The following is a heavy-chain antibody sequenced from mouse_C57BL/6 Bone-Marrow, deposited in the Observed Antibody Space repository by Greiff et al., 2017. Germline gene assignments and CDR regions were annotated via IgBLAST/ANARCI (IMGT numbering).Heavy chain of an antibody. CDR2: ISDGGSYT. D-gene: IGHD4-1*01. CDR1: GFTFSSYA. J-gene: IGHJ2*01. V-gene: IGHV5-4*03. CDR3: ARIPLTGTAGY. Sequence: EVKLMESGGGLVKPGGSLKLSCAASGFTFSSYAMSWVRQTPEKRLEWVATISDGGSYTYYPDNVKGRFTISRDNAKNNLYLQMRHLKSEDTAMYYCARIPLTGTAGYWGQGTTLTVSS.